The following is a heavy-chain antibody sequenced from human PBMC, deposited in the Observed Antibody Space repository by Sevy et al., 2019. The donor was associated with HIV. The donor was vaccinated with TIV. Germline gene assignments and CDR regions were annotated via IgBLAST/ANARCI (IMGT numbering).Heavy chain of an antibody. D-gene: IGHD3-22*01. Sequence: ASVKVSCKASGGTFSSYAISWVRQAPGQGLEWMGGIIPIFGTANYAQKFQGRVTITADKSTSTAYMELSSPRSEDTAVYYCASTLRYYDSSGYYTQHYYYYMDVWGKGTTVTVSS. V-gene: IGHV1-69*06. CDR3: ASTLRYYDSSGYYTQHYYYYMDV. CDR1: GGTFSSYA. CDR2: IIPIFGTA. J-gene: IGHJ6*03.